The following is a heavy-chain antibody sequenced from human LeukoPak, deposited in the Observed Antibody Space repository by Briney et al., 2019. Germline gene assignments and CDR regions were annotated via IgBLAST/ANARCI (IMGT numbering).Heavy chain of an antibody. Sequence: KPSETLSLTCAVYGGSFSGYYWSWIRQPPGKGLEWIGEINHSGSTNYNPSLKSRVTISVDTSKNQFSLKLSSVTAADTAVYYCARGVGVAGRNWFDPWGQGTLVTVSS. CDR1: GGSFSGYY. V-gene: IGHV4-34*01. J-gene: IGHJ5*02. D-gene: IGHD6-19*01. CDR2: INHSGST. CDR3: ARGVGVAGRNWFDP.